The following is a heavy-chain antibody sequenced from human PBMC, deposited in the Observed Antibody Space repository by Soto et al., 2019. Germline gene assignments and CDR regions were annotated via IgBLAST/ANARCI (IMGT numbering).Heavy chain of an antibody. CDR3: AGMPYTSGLRFDP. Sequence: SETLSLTCNMSGDSYSISTYSWSWIRQPPGKALQWLGFIYQSGVTSYNPSLASRVSISLDRSNNQCSLKLKSVTAADTAVYFWAGMPYTSGLRFDPWGPGTLVTVSS. D-gene: IGHD6-19*01. CDR2: IYQSGVT. V-gene: IGHV4-30-2*01. J-gene: IGHJ5*02. CDR1: GDSYSISTYS.